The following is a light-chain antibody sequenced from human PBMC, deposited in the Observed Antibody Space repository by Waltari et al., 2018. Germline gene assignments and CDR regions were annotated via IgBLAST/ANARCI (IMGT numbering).Light chain of an antibody. J-gene: IGLJ3*02. Sequence: QSVLTQPPSESGTPGQRVPIPCSGSRHNIGSNFVYLYQKLPGTAPKILIYRNDHRPSGVPDLFSGSTSGTSASLAISGLRSEDEADYYCAAWDGSLTGPVFGGGTKLTVL. CDR2: RND. CDR1: RHNIGSNF. CDR3: AAWDGSLTGPV. V-gene: IGLV1-47*01.